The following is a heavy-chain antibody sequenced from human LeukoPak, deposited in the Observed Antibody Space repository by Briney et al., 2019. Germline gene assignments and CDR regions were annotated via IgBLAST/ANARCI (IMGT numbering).Heavy chain of an antibody. D-gene: IGHD3-10*01. CDR1: GGSFSGYY. CDR3: ARAGSYYYYYGMDV. Sequence: KASETLSLTCAVYGGSFSGYYWSWIRQPAGKGLEWIGRIYTSGSTNYNPSLKSRVTMSVDTSKNQFSLKLSSVTAADTAMYYCARAGSYYYYYGMDVWGQGTTVTVSS. V-gene: IGHV4-59*10. CDR2: IYTSGST. J-gene: IGHJ6*02.